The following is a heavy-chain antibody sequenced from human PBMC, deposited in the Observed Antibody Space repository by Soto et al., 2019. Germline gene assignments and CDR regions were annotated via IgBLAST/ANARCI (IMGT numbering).Heavy chain of an antibody. CDR2: ISAHNGNT. V-gene: IGHV1-18*01. J-gene: IGHJ4*02. CDR1: GYTFTSYG. D-gene: IGHD5-18*01. Sequence: QVQLVQSGAEVKKPGASVKVSCKASGYTFTSYGISWVRQAPGQGLEWMGWISAHNGNTNYAQKLKGRVTMTTDTSTGTAYMELGRLRPDDTAVYYCARDTAMALPDAWGQGTLVTVSS. CDR3: ARDTAMALPDA.